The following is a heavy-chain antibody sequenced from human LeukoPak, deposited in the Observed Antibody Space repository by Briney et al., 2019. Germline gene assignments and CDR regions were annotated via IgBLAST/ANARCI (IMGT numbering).Heavy chain of an antibody. J-gene: IGHJ4*02. D-gene: IGHD3-10*01. CDR3: ARGLHYYGSGSYFY. V-gene: IGHV4-34*01. CDR2: INHSGRT. Sequence: INHSGRTNSNPSLKSRVTLSVDTSKNQFSLKLSSVTAADTAVYYCARGLHYYGSGSYFYWGQGTLVTVSS.